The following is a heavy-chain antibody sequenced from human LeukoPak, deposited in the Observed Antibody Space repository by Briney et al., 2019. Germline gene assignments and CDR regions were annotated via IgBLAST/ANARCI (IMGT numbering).Heavy chain of an antibody. J-gene: IGHJ6*02. CDR2: ISSSSSTI. V-gene: IGHV3-48*04. D-gene: IGHD3-22*01. Sequence: GGSLRLSCAASGFTFSSYSMNWVRQAPGKGLEWVSYISSSSSTIYYADSVKGRFTISRDNAKNSPYLQMNSLRAEDTAAYYCARDDFGRIVVVNHGGMDVWSQGTTVTVSS. CDR3: ARDDFGRIVVVNHGGMDV. CDR1: GFTFSSYS.